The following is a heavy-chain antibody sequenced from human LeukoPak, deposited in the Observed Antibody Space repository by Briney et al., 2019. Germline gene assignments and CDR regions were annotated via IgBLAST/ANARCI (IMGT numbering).Heavy chain of an antibody. CDR3: ARAQYDSTGYYPRGLDY. Sequence: PGGSLRLSCAASGFTFSSYSMNWVRQAPGKGLEWVSSISSSSSYIYYADSVKGRFTISRDNAKNSLYLQMNSLRAEDTAVYYCARAQYDSTGYYPRGLDYWGQGTLVTVSS. J-gene: IGHJ4*02. CDR2: ISSSSSYI. V-gene: IGHV3-21*01. D-gene: IGHD3-22*01. CDR1: GFTFSSYS.